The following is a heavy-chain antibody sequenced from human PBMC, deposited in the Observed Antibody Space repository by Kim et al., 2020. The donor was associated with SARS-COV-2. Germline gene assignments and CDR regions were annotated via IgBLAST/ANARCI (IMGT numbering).Heavy chain of an antibody. Sequence: GGSLRLSCAASGFTFSSYAMHWVRQAPGKGLEWVAVISYDGSNKYYADSVKGRFTISRDNSKNTLYLQMNSLRAEDTAVYYCARGNTDSSGWYWGQGTLVTVSS. V-gene: IGHV3-30*04. J-gene: IGHJ4*02. CDR3: ARGNTDSSGWY. D-gene: IGHD6-19*01. CDR1: GFTFSSYA. CDR2: ISYDGSNK.